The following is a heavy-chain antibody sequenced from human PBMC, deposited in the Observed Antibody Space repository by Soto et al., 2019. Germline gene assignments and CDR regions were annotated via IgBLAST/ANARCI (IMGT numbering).Heavy chain of an antibody. J-gene: IGHJ5*02. V-gene: IGHV1-18*01. D-gene: IGHD6-19*01. CDR2: ISAYNGNT. Sequence: ASVKVSCKASGYTFTSYGISWVRQAPGQGLEWMGWISAYNGNTNYAQKLQGRVTMTTDTSTSTAYMELRSLRSDDTAVYYCARDLPSGWYGREESNWFDPWGQGTLVTVSS. CDR3: ARDLPSGWYGREESNWFDP. CDR1: GYTFTSYG.